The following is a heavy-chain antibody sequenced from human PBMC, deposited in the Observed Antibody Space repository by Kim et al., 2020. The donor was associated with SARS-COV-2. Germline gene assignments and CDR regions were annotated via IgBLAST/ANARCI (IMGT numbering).Heavy chain of an antibody. CDR3: ARTGAMIATGAFDI. V-gene: IGHV3-21*06. D-gene: IGHD3-22*01. Sequence: GGSLRLSCAASGFTFSDYSMNWVRQAPGKGLEWVSSISSSSSYTYYADSVKGRFTISRDNAKNSLYLQVNSLRAEDTAVYYCARTGAMIATGAFDIWGQG. CDR1: GFTFSDYS. J-gene: IGHJ3*02. CDR2: ISSSSSYT.